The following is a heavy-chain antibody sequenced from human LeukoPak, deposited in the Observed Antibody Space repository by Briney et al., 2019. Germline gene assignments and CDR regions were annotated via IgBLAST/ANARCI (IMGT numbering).Heavy chain of an antibody. V-gene: IGHV3-74*01. CDR2: INTDRSIT. CDR3: ARDWKTNSFDY. D-gene: IGHD1-1*01. J-gene: IGHJ4*02. CDR1: GFTFSNYW. Sequence: GGSLRLSCVASGFTFSNYWMHWVRQVPGKGLVWVSRINTDRSITNYADSVKGRFTISRDNAKNTLYLQMDSLRAEDTAIYYCARDWKTNSFDYWGQGTLVTVSS.